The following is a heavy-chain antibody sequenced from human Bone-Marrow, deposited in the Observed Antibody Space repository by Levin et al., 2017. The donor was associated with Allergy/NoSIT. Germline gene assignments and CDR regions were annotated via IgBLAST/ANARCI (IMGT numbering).Heavy chain of an antibody. CDR3: ASTPYYGSGSYYDH. CDR2: MYSSGST. V-gene: IGHV4-61*01. D-gene: IGHD3-10*01. CDR1: GASVSGGTYY. Sequence: SQTLSLPCTVSGASVSGGTYYWSWIRQPPGKGLEWIGYMYSSGSTNSNPSLKSRVTISLDTSKNQFSLKLSSVTAADTAVYYCASTPYYGSGSYYDHWGQGTLVIVSS. J-gene: IGHJ4*02.